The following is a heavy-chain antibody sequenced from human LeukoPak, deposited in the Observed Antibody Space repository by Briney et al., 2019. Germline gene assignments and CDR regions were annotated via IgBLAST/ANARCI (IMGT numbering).Heavy chain of an antibody. J-gene: IGHJ4*02. CDR2: IRYDGSNK. CDR1: GFTFSSYG. V-gene: IGHV3-30*02. CDR3: AKDSRRWLQFGGYFDY. Sequence: GGSLRLSCAASGFTFSSYGMHWVRQAPGKGLEWVAFIRYDGSNKYYADSVKGRFTISRDNSENTLYLQMNSLRAEDTAVYYCAKDSRRWLQFGGYFDYWGQGTLVTVSS. D-gene: IGHD5-24*01.